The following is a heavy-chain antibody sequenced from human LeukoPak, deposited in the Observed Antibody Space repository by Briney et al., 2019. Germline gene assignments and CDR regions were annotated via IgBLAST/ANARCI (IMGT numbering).Heavy chain of an antibody. D-gene: IGHD3-10*01. CDR1: GGTFSSYA. CDR3: AGYGPPLDYYFDY. Sequence: ASVKVSCKASGGTFSSYAISWVRQAPGQGLEWMGRIIPIFGTANYAQKFQGRVTITTDESTSTAYMELSSLRSEDTAVYYCAGYGPPLDYYFDYWGQGTLVTVS. CDR2: IIPIFGTA. J-gene: IGHJ4*02. V-gene: IGHV1-69*05.